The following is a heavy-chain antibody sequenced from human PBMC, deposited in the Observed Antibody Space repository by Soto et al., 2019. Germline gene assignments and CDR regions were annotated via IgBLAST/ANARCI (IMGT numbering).Heavy chain of an antibody. CDR2: INHSGST. CDR1: GGSFSGYY. Sequence: LSLTCAVYGGSFSGYYWSWIRQPPGKGLEWIGEINHSGSTNYNPSLKSRVTISVDTSKNQFSLKLSSVTAADTAVYYCARVNEGSGQPYYFDYWGQGTLVTVSS. J-gene: IGHJ4*02. V-gene: IGHV4-34*01. D-gene: IGHD2-15*01. CDR3: ARVNEGSGQPYYFDY.